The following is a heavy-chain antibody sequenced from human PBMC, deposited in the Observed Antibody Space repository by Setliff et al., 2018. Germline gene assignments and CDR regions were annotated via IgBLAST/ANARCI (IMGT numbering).Heavy chain of an antibody. CDR3: ATGQWELLRGFYSYYYYYMDV. V-gene: IGHV1-24*01. D-gene: IGHD1-26*01. J-gene: IGHJ6*03. Sequence: GASVKVSCKVSGYRLIEVSMHWVRQAPGKGLEWMGGFDPEDEATVYAQKFQGRVTMTEDTSTDTAYMELSSLISEDTAVYYCATGQWELLRGFYSYYYYYMDVWGKGTTVTVSS. CDR2: FDPEDEAT. CDR1: GYRLIEVS.